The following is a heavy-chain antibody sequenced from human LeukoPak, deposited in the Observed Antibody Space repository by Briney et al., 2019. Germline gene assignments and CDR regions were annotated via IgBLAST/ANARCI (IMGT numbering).Heavy chain of an antibody. Sequence: SETLSLTCTVSGGSISSYYWSWIRQPAGKGLEWIGRIYTSGSTNYNPSLKSRVTMSVDTSKNQFSLKLSSVTAADTAVYYCARGFYYYDSSGYFWFDPWGQGTLVTVSS. J-gene: IGHJ5*02. V-gene: IGHV4-4*07. CDR1: GGSISSYY. D-gene: IGHD3-22*01. CDR3: ARGFYYYDSSGYFWFDP. CDR2: IYTSGST.